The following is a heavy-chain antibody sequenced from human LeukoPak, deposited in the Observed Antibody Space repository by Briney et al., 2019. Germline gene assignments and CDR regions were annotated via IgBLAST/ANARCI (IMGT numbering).Heavy chain of an antibody. J-gene: IGHJ4*02. CDR3: ARDTGYSSSRVAY. D-gene: IGHD6-13*01. V-gene: IGHV3-30-3*01. CDR1: GFTSSSFA. CDR2: ISYDGSNK. Sequence: GGPLRLSCAASGFTSSSFAIHWVRQAPGKGLEWVAVISYDGSNKYYADSVKGRFTISRDNSKNTLWLQMNSLRAEDTAVYYCARDTGYSSSRVAYWGQGTLVTVSS.